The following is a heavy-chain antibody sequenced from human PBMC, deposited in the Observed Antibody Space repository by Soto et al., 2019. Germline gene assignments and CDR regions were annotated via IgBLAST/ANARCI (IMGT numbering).Heavy chain of an antibody. J-gene: IGHJ6*02. V-gene: IGHV3-7*01. CDR1: GLTFSSYW. CDR2: IKQDGSEK. Sequence: GGSLRLSCAASGLTFSSYWMSWVRQAPGKGMEWVGNIKQDGSEKYYVDSVKGRFNISRDNAKNSLYLKMNSLRAEDTAVYYCASPPGPDYYYYGMDVWGQGATVTVSS. CDR3: ASPPGPDYYYYGMDV.